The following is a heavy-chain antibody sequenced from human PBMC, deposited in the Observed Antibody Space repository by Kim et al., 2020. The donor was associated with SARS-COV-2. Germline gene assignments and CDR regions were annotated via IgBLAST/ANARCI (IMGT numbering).Heavy chain of an antibody. CDR1: GGTFSSYA. J-gene: IGHJ3*02. Sequence: SVKVSCKASGGTFSSYAISWVRQAPGQGLEWMGGIIPIFGTANYAQKFQGRVTITADESTSTAYMEPSSLRSEDTAVYYCAERGIPTHAFDIWGQGTMVTVSS. CDR3: AERGIPTHAFDI. CDR2: IIPIFGTA. D-gene: IGHD3-10*01. V-gene: IGHV1-69*13.